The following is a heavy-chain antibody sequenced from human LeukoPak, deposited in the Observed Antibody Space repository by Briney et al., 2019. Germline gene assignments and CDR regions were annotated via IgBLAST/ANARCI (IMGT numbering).Heavy chain of an antibody. J-gene: IGHJ3*02. CDR3: AKVGGTLGYSGSYGAFDI. D-gene: IGHD1-26*01. V-gene: IGHV3-23*01. CDR2: ISGSGGST. CDR1: GFTISSYA. Sequence: PAESLTLTCAASGFTISSYANRCVRQPPPKELEWVSAISGSGGSTYYADSVKSRFTISRDNSKNTLYLQMNSLRAEDTAVYYCAKVGGTLGYSGSYGAFDIWGQGTMVTVSS.